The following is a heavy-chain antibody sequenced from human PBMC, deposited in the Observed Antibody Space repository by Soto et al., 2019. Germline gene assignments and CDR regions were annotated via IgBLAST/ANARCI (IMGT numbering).Heavy chain of an antibody. CDR2: IIPIFGTA. CDR1: GGTFSSYA. J-gene: IGHJ6*02. CDR3: ARDPRWRAGTTRRIHYYAMDV. Sequence: SVKVSCKASGGTFSSYAISWVRQAPGQGLEWMGGIIPIFGTANYAQKFQGRVTITADESTSTAYMELSSLRSEDTAVYYCARDPRWRAGTTRRIHYYAMDVWGQGTTVTVSS. V-gene: IGHV1-69*13. D-gene: IGHD1-1*01.